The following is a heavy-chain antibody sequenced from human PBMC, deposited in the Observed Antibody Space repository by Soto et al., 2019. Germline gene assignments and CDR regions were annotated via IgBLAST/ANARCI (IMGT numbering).Heavy chain of an antibody. Sequence: EVQLVESGGGLVQPGGSLRLSCAASGFTVSSNYMSWVLQAPGEGLEWVSVISSGGKTYYAGSVKGRVTITRDNSKNTLYHQMSSLRAEDTAVYYCARPHTSSWTYFDSWGQGTLVTVSS. D-gene: IGHD6-13*01. V-gene: IGHV3-66*01. CDR2: ISSGGKT. CDR1: GFTVSSNY. J-gene: IGHJ4*02. CDR3: ARPHTSSWTYFDS.